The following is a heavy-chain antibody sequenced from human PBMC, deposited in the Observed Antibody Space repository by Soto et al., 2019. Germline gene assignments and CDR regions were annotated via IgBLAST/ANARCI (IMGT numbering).Heavy chain of an antibody. CDR3: ARDRLVPYGYGMDV. Sequence: QLVESGGGVVQPGRSLRLSCAASGFTFRSYGIHWVRQAPGKGLEWVALIWFDGSKKYYVDCVKGRFAVSRDNSKNTRYLQMNSLRVEDTAVYYCARDRLVPYGYGMDVWGQGTTVTVSS. CDR2: IWFDGSKK. CDR1: GFTFRSYG. J-gene: IGHJ6*02. V-gene: IGHV3-33*01. D-gene: IGHD2-2*01.